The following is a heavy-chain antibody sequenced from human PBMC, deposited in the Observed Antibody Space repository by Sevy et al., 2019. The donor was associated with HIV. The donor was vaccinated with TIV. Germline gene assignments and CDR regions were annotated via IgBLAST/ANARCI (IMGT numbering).Heavy chain of an antibody. Sequence: SESLSLTCAVSGGSISSSNWWSWVRQPPGKGLEWIGEIYHSGSTNYNPSLKSRVTISVDKSKNQFSLKLSSVTAADTAVYYCASGYGFPGWFDPWGQGTLVTVSS. CDR3: ASGYGFPGWFDP. V-gene: IGHV4-4*02. J-gene: IGHJ5*02. CDR1: GGSISSSNW. D-gene: IGHD4-17*01. CDR2: IYHSGST.